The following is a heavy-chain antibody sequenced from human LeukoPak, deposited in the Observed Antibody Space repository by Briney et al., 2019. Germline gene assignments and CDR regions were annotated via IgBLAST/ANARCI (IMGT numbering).Heavy chain of an antibody. CDR1: GYTFTSYY. J-gene: IGHJ4*02. D-gene: IGHD3-22*01. CDR2: INPSGGST. V-gene: IGHV1-46*01. Sequence: ASVKVSCKASGYTFTSYYMHWVRQAPGQGLEWMGIINPSGGSTSYAQEFQGRVTMTRDTSTSTVYMELSSLRSEDTAVYYCARDNYYYDSSGYNIQTPDYWGQGTLVTVSS. CDR3: ARDNYYYDSSGYNIQTPDY.